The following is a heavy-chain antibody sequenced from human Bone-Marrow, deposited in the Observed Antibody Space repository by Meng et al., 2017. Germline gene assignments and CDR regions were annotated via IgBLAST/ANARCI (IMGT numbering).Heavy chain of an antibody. CDR2: IYHSGST. CDR3: ARASKGDSSGYCLDY. Sequence: QVQLQESGPGPEKPAGTRARTGAGSGGSISSSNWWRWGRQPPGKGLEWIGEIYHSGSTNYSPSLKSRVTISVDKSKNQFSLKLSSVTAADTAVYYCARASKGDSSGYCLDYWGQGTLVTVSS. CDR1: GGSISSSNW. J-gene: IGHJ4*02. D-gene: IGHD3-22*01. V-gene: IGHV4-4*02.